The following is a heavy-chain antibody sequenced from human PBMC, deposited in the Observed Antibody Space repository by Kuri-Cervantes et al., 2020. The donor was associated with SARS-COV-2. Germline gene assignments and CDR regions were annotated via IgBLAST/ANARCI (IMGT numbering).Heavy chain of an antibody. CDR2: INHSGST. Sequence: GSLRLSCAVYGGSFSGYYWSWIRQPPGKGLEWIGEINHSGSTNYNPYLKSRVTISVDTSKNQFSLKLSSVTAADTAVYYCARLTTLTTFDYWGQGTLVTVSS. CDR3: ARLTTLTTFDY. V-gene: IGHV4-34*01. D-gene: IGHD4-17*01. CDR1: GGSFSGYY. J-gene: IGHJ4*02.